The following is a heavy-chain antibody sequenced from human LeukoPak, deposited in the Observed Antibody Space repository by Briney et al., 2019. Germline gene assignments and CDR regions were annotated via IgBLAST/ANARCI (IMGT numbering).Heavy chain of an antibody. V-gene: IGHV1-46*01. Sequence: ASVKVSCKASGYTFTSYYMHWVRQAPGQGLEWMGIINPSGGSTSYAQKFQGRVTMTRDTSTSTVYMELSSLRSEDTAVYYCARGGYRRGWAPGPNRYLQLLGRGTLVTVSS. CDR1: GYTFTSYY. CDR3: ARGGYRRGWAPGPNRYLQL. D-gene: IGHD6-19*01. J-gene: IGHJ2*01. CDR2: INPSGGST.